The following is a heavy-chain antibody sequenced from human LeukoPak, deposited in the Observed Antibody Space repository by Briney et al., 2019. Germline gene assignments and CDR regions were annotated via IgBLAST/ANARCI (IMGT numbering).Heavy chain of an antibody. J-gene: IGHJ4*02. V-gene: IGHV3-21*01. CDR3: ARAKVDDY. CDR2: ISSSSSYI. D-gene: IGHD3-9*01. Sequence: VGSLRLSCAASGFTFSSYGMHWVRQAPGKGLEWVSSISSSSSYIYYADSVKGRFTISRDNAKNSLYLQMNSLRAEDTAVYYCARAKVDDYWGQGTLVTVSS. CDR1: GFTFSSYG.